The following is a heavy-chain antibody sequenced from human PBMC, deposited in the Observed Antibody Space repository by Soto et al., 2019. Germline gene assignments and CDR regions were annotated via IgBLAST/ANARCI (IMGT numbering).Heavy chain of an antibody. J-gene: IGHJ5*01. CDR1: GDSVSTNRAT. V-gene: IGHV6-1*01. D-gene: IGHD2-8*01. Sequence: SQTLSLTCASSGDSVSTNRATWDWIRQSPSRGLEWLGRTYYRSKWYNDYAVSVQGRITIKPDTSNNQFSLQLNSLNPGDTAVYYCVRLIGNSWLDSWGQGTLVTVSS. CDR3: VRLIGNSWLDS. CDR2: TYYRSKWYN.